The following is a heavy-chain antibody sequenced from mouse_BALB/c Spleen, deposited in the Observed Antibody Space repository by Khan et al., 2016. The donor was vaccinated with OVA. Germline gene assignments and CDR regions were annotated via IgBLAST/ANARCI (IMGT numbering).Heavy chain of an antibody. J-gene: IGHJ2*01. CDR1: GYTFTTYW. CDR2: INPTSGYT. CDR3: ASDRIDY. V-gene: IGHV1-7*01. Sequence: QVRLQQSGAELAKPGASVKMSCKASGYTFTTYWMHWVKQRPGQGLEWIGYINPTSGYTDYNQKFKDKATLTADKSSSTAYMQLSSLPSDDSAVYYCASDRIDYWGQGTTLTVSS.